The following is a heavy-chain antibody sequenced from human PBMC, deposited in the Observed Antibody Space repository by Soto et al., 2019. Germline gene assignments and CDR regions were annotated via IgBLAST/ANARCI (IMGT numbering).Heavy chain of an antibody. CDR2: ISGSGGST. J-gene: IGHJ4*02. CDR1: GFTFISYA. D-gene: IGHD3-9*01. Sequence: WGSLRLSCAASGFTFISYAMSCVRHSPLKWLEWVSAISGSGGSTYYADSVKGRFTISRDNSKNTLYLQMNSLRAEDTAVYYCAKEVYDILTGPHFDYWGQGTLVTVSS. CDR3: AKEVYDILTGPHFDY. V-gene: IGHV3-23*01.